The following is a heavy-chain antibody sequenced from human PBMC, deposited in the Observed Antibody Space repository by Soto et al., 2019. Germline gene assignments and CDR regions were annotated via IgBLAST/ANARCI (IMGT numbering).Heavy chain of an antibody. CDR1: GGTFSSYA. Sequence: SVKVSCKASGGTFSSYAISWVRQAPGQGLEWMGGIIPIFGTANYAQKFQGRVTITADESTSTAYMELSSLRSEDTAVYYCARDPLGPGTQDSGSYSHFDYWGQ. J-gene: IGHJ4*01. D-gene: IGHD1-26*01. CDR2: IIPIFGTA. CDR3: ARDPLGPGTQDSGSYSHFDY. V-gene: IGHV1-69*13.